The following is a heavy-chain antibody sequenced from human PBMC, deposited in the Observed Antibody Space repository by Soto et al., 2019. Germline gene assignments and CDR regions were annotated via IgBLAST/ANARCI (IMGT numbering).Heavy chain of an antibody. CDR2: INSDGSST. J-gene: IGHJ6*03. CDR3: ARVRGYSNYYYYYYMDV. CDR1: GFTFSSYW. Sequence: GGSLRLSCAASGFTFSSYWMHWVRQAPGKGLVWVSRINSDGSSTSYADSVKGRFTISRDNAKNTLYLQMNSLRAEDTAVYYCARVRGYSNYYYYYYMDVWGKGTTVTVSS. D-gene: IGHD4-4*01. V-gene: IGHV3-74*01.